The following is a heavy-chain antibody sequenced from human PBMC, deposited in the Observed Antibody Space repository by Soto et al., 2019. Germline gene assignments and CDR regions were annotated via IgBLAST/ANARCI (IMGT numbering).Heavy chain of an antibody. CDR3: ARDPLYYDFWSGFDY. D-gene: IGHD3-3*01. V-gene: IGHV1-18*04. CDR2: ISAYNGNT. Sequence: ASVKVSCKASGYTFTSYGISWVRQAPGQGLEWMGWISAYNGNTNYAQKLQGRVTMTTDTSTSTAYMELRSLRSDDTAVYYCARDPLYYDFWSGFDYWGQGTLVTVSS. J-gene: IGHJ4*02. CDR1: GYTFTSYG.